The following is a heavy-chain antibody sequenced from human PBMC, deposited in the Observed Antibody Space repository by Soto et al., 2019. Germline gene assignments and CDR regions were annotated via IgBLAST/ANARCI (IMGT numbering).Heavy chain of an antibody. CDR3: VRDRDCVWGGKLDY. D-gene: IGHD3-16*01. CDR1: GYTFTNNG. Sequence: QVQLVQSGPEVKKPGASVKVSCKASGYTFTNNGISWVRQAPGQGLEWMGWISTFNGNTDYAQKLQGRVTMTTDTSTSTGYMELKSLRSDGTAVYYCVRDRDCVWGGKLDYWGQGALVTVSS. J-gene: IGHJ4*02. V-gene: IGHV1-18*01. CDR2: ISTFNGNT.